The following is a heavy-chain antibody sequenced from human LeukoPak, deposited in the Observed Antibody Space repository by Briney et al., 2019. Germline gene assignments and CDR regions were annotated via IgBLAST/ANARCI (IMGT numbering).Heavy chain of an antibody. CDR1: GLTFSDYI. CDR2: IRRGANSYTT. CDR3: SRDGGEGGNSAFDI. D-gene: IGHD3-16*01. Sequence: SGGSLRLSCAASGLTFSDYILDWVRQAPGKGLEWVGRIRRGANSYTTEYAASVKGRFTISRDDSKNSLYLHMNSLKTEDTAVYHCSRDGGEGGNSAFDIWGQGTMVTVSS. J-gene: IGHJ3*02. V-gene: IGHV3-72*01.